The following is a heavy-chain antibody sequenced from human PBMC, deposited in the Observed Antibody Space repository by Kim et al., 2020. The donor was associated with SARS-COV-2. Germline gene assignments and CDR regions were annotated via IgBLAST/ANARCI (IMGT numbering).Heavy chain of an antibody. D-gene: IGHD5-12*01. CDR1: GFTFRDYW. CDR2: IDFDGERE. Sequence: GGSLRLSCEASGFTFRDYWMTWVRQAPGNGPEWLTNIDFDGEREFYAASVRGRFTISRDNAKKLVFLQMSNLRVDDTAFYYCSRSGYAGAWAIWGQGTMV. J-gene: IGHJ3*02. V-gene: IGHV3-7*01. CDR3: SRSGYAGAWAI.